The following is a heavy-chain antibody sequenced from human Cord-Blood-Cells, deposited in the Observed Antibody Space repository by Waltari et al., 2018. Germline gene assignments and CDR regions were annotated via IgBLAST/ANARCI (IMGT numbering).Heavy chain of an antibody. CDR3: ARSIRTVTIHY. V-gene: IGHV1-2*02. CDR1: GYTFTGYY. CDR2: IKRNSGGT. D-gene: IGHD4-17*01. J-gene: IGHJ4*02. Sequence: QVQLVQSGAEVKKPGASVKVSCKASGYTFTGYYMHWVRQAPGQGLEWKRWIKRNSGGTNYAQKFQSRVTMTRDTSISTAYMELSRLRSDDTAVYYCARSIRTVTIHYWGQGTLVTVSS.